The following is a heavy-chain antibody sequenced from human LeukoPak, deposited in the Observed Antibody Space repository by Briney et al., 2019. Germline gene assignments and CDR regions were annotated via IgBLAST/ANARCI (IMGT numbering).Heavy chain of an antibody. CDR2: IYYTGST. J-gene: IGHJ6*03. Sequence: SETLSLTCTVSGGSISSYYWSWIRQPPGKGLEWLGYIYYTGSTSYSPSLKSRVTISVDTSKNQFSLKLSSVTAADTAVYYCATLGYCSSTSCSMDVWGKGTTVTVSS. CDR1: GGSISSYY. CDR3: ATLGYCSSTSCSMDV. V-gene: IGHV4-59*08. D-gene: IGHD2-2*01.